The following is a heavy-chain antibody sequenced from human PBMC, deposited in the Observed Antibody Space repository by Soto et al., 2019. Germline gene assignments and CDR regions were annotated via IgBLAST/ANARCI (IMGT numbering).Heavy chain of an antibody. CDR2: ISGSGGST. J-gene: IGHJ4*02. CDR1: GFTFSSYA. D-gene: IGHD2-21*02. CDR3: AKAQYIKVTRSPLES. Sequence: GGSLRLSCAASGFTFSSYAMTWVRQAPGKGLEWVSSISGSGGSTYYADSVKGRFTISRDNSKNTLYLQLNSLRVEDTALYYCAKAQYIKVTRSPLESWGQGTLVTVSS. V-gene: IGHV3-23*01.